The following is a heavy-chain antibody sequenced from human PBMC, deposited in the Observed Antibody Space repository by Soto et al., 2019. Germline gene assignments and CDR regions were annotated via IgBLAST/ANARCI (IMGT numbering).Heavy chain of an antibody. D-gene: IGHD1-26*01. V-gene: IGHV1-18*04. CDR3: ARVVGATNWFDP. CDR2: ISAYNCNT. Sequence: SXKVSCRASGYTXSTYFINWVRQAPGQGLEWMGWISAYNCNTNYAQKLQGRVTMTTDTYTSTAYMELRSLRSDDTAVYYCARVVGATNWFDPWGQGTLFTVSS. CDR1: GYTXSTYF. J-gene: IGHJ5*02.